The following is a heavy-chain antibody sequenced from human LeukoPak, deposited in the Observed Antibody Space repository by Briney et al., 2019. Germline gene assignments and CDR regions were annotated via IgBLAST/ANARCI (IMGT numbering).Heavy chain of an antibody. CDR3: ARAMPHDNWFDP. CDR1: GLTFNSYW. D-gene: IGHD2-2*01. Sequence: GGSLRLSCAASGLTFNSYWMHWVRQVAGKGLVWVARLNGDASNTTYADSVKGRFTISRDNAKNTLYLQMNSLRVDDTAVYYCARAMPHDNWFDPWGQGSLVTVSS. V-gene: IGHV3-74*03. CDR2: LNGDASNT. J-gene: IGHJ5*02.